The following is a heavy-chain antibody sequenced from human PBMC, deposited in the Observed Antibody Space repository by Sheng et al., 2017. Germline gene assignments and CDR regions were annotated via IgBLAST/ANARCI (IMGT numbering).Heavy chain of an antibody. J-gene: IGHJ4*02. Sequence: EVQLVESGGDLVQPGGSLRLSCAASGFTFSDYWIHWVRQAPGKGLEWVSLISGSGGSTFYADSVKGRFTISRVNTKNTLYLQMDKLTPDDTAIYYCAKGITSRTPYFDYWGQGTLVTVSS. CDR2: ISGSGGST. CDR1: GFTFSDYW. D-gene: IGHD3-16*01. CDR3: AKGITSRTPYFDY. V-gene: IGHV3-23*04.